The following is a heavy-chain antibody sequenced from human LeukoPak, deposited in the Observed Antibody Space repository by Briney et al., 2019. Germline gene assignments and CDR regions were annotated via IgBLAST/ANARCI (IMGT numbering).Heavy chain of an antibody. J-gene: IGHJ4*02. CDR3: ARDDNFWSGYGFDY. V-gene: IGHV3-7*01. D-gene: IGHD3-3*01. CDR1: GFTFSSYW. Sequence: GGSLRLSCAASGFTFSSYWMSWVRQAPGKGLEWVANIKQDGSEKYYVDSVKGRFTISRDNAKNSLYLQMNSLRAEDTAVYYCARDDNFWSGYGFDYWGQGTLVTVSS. CDR2: IKQDGSEK.